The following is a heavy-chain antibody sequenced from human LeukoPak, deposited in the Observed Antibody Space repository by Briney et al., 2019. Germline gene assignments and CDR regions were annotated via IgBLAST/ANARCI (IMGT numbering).Heavy chain of an antibody. CDR2: LYSDGNT. V-gene: IGHV3-53*01. Sequence: PGGSLRLSCAASGLTVITNDMTWVRQPPGKGLEWVSVLYSDGNTKYADSVQGRFTISRDNSKNTLYLEMNSLSPDDTAVYHCARGVEPLAANTLAYWGQGTLVTVSS. CDR3: ARGVEPLAANTLAY. CDR1: GLTVITND. J-gene: IGHJ4*02. D-gene: IGHD1-14*01.